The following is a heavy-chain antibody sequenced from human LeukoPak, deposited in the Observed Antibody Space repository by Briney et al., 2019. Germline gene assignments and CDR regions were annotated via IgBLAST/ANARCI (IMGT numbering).Heavy chain of an antibody. J-gene: IGHJ4*02. Sequence: GGSLRLSYAASGFTFSSYWMHWVRQAPGKGLVWVSRINSDGSSTSYADSVKGRFTISRDNAKNTLYLQMNSLRAEDTAVYYCARVTQDIVVVPAAIAYTSFDYWGQGTLVTVSS. CDR3: ARVTQDIVVVPAAIAYTSFDY. CDR2: INSDGSST. D-gene: IGHD2-2*02. CDR1: GFTFSSYW. V-gene: IGHV3-74*01.